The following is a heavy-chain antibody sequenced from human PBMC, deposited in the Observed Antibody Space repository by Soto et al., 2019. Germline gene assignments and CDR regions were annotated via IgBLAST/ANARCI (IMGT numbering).Heavy chain of an antibody. V-gene: IGHV1-18*04. D-gene: IGHD6-19*01. CDR2: TSNHNGDT. CDR1: GYTFTRYS. CDR3: ARGDSTGSPTGWFDP. J-gene: IGHJ5*02. Sequence: ASVKVSCKASGYTFTRYSINWVRQAPGQGLEWVGWTSNHNGDTKYAEKFQGRVTLTTDTSTTTTYMDLRSLTSDDTAVYFCARGDSTGSPTGWFDPWGQGTLVTVSS.